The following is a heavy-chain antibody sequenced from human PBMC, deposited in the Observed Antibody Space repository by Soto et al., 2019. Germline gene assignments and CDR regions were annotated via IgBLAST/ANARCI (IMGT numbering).Heavy chain of an antibody. D-gene: IGHD2-15*01. CDR1: GFTFSSYA. J-gene: IGHJ4*02. V-gene: IGHV3-23*01. CDR3: VKRRGAGGHFDY. Sequence: DVQLLESGGGLVQPEGSLRLSSAASGFTFSSYAMGWVRQGPGKGLEWVAVVSIGGSTHYADSVRGRFTISRDNSKNTLSLQMNSLTAEDTAVYFCVKRRGAGGHFDYWGQGALVTVSS. CDR2: VSIGGST.